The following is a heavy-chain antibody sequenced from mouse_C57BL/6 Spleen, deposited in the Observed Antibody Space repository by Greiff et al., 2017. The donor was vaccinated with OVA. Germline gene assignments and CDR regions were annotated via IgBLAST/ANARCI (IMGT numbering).Heavy chain of an antibody. CDR1: GFTFSSYT. D-gene: IGHD1-1*01. CDR2: ISGGGGNT. CDR3: ARPITTVVATRGNYAMDY. Sequence: EVQLVESGGGLVKPGGSLKLSCAASGFTFSSYTMSWVRQTPEKRLEWVATISGGGGNTYYPDSVKGRFTISRDNAKNTLYLQMSSLRSEDTALYYCARPITTVVATRGNYAMDYWGQGTSVTVSS. V-gene: IGHV5-9*01. J-gene: IGHJ4*01.